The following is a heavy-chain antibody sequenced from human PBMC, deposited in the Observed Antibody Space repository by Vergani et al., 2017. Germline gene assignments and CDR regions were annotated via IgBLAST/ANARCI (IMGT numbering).Heavy chain of an antibody. V-gene: IGHV4-59*01. CDR1: GGSISSYY. J-gene: IGHJ4*02. CDR3: AGGSYGSLSGYYTGCFDY. CDR2: IYYRGST. Sequence: QVQLQESGPGLVKPSETLSLTCTVSGGSISSYYWSWIRQPPGKGLEWIGYIYYRGSTNYNPSLKSRVTISVDTSKNQFSLKLSSVTAADAAVSYCAGGSYGSLSGYYTGCFDYWGQGTLVTVSS. D-gene: IGHD3-9*01.